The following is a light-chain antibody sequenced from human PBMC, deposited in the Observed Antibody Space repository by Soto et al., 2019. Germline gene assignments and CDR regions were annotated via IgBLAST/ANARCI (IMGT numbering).Light chain of an antibody. J-gene: IGLJ2*01. V-gene: IGLV2-14*03. CDR3: GSYTTGNTGV. CDR1: NSDVGGYNY. CDR2: DVT. Sequence: QSALTQPASVSGSPGQSITISCTGTNSDVGGYNYVSWYQQHPGKAPKLIIYDVTNRPSGVSNRFSGSKSGNTASLTISGLQGEDEADYYCGSYTTGNTGVFGGGTKVT.